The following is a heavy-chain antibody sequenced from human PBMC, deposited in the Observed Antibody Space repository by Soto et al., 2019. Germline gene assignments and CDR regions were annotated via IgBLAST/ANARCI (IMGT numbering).Heavy chain of an antibody. CDR2: INHSGNT. CDR1: GGTISDFD. Sequence: SETMRLTCAVYGGTISDFDGNWIRQSPGKGLEWIGEINHSGNTNYSPSLKRRVTMSVDTSKNQFSLKLSSVTAAGTAVYYCARTCMCDCGGQGTLV. V-gene: IGHV4-34*01. CDR3: ARTCMCDC. J-gene: IGHJ4*02.